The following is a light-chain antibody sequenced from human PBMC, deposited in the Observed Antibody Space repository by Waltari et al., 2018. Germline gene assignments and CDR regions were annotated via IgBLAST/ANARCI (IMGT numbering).Light chain of an antibody. Sequence: SYELTQPSSVSVSPGQTARITCPGDVLAKKYARWFQQKPGQAPGLVIYKDSERPSGIPERFSGSSSGTTVTLTISGAQVEDEADYYCYSAADNNVVFGGGTKLTVL. V-gene: IGLV3-27*01. CDR3: YSAADNNVV. J-gene: IGLJ2*01. CDR2: KDS. CDR1: VLAKKY.